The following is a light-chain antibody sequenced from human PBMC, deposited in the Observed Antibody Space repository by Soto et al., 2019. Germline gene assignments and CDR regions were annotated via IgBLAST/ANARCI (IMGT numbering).Light chain of an antibody. Sequence: EIVFTQSPGTLSFSPGERATLSCRASQSVSRTYLAWYQQKPVQAPRLLIYATSSRATGIPDRFSGSGSGTDFTLTISRLEPEDFAVYYCQQYGRSGTLGQGTKVDIK. V-gene: IGKV3-20*01. CDR2: ATS. J-gene: IGKJ1*01. CDR1: QSVSRTY. CDR3: QQYGRSGT.